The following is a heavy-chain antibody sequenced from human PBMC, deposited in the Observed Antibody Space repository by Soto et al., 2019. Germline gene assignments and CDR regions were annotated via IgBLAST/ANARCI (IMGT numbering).Heavy chain of an antibody. V-gene: IGHV1-69*01. CDR3: AKGLNNNWEVLDL. D-gene: IGHD1-1*01. J-gene: IGHJ5*02. CDR2: TIPAFGTS. Sequence: ASVXVSCKSAGGTFSASSIGWVRQAPGKGLEWMGGTIPAFGTSNYAPSFQGRVTFTADASTSTAFMDLTNLRSEDTAFYYCAKGLNNNWEVLDLWGQGTLVTVSS. CDR1: GGTFSASS.